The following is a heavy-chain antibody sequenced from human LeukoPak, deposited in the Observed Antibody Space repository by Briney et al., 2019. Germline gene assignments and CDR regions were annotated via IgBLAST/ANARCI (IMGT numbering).Heavy chain of an antibody. CDR2: ISWNSGSI. CDR1: GFTFDDYA. D-gene: IGHD3-22*01. CDR3: ARRRGYYDSSDY. V-gene: IGHV3-9*01. Sequence: GRSLRLSCAASGFTFDDYAMHWVRQAPGKGLEWVSGISWNSGSIGYADSVKGRFTISRDNAKNSLYLQMNSLRAEDTAVYYCARRRGYYDSSDYWGQGTLVTVSS. J-gene: IGHJ4*02.